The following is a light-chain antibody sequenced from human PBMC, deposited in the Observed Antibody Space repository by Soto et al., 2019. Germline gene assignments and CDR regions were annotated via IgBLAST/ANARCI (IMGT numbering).Light chain of an antibody. J-gene: IGKJ1*01. V-gene: IGKV1-39*01. CDR3: QQSFDLPRT. CDR2: DAS. Sequence: DIQMTQSPSSLSASVGDRVTITCRASESIRTSLNWYQKKAGKAPKFLIYDASNLESGVPSRFPGSGFGTDFTLTIRSLKPEDFATYSCQQSFDLPRTFGQGTTVHIK. CDR1: ESIRTS.